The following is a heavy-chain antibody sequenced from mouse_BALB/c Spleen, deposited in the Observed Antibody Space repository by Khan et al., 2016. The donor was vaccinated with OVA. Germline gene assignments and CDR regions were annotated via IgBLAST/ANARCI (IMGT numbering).Heavy chain of an antibody. CDR1: GYTFTSYG. CDR2: INTYTGEP. Sequence: QIQLVQSGPELKKPGETVKISCKASGYTFTSYGMNWVKQSPGKALKWMGWINTYTGEPTYADDFKGRFAFSLETSASTAYLQINNLKTEDTATEYCARPPYFSYTLDHWGQGTTLTVSS. CDR3: ARPPYFSYTLDH. J-gene: IGHJ4*01. V-gene: IGHV9-3-1*01. D-gene: IGHD2-10*01.